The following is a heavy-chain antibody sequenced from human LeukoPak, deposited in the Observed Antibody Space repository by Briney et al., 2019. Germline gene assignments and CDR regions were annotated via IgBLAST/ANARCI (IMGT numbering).Heavy chain of an antibody. Sequence: GGSLRLSCAASGFTFSSYSVNWVRQAPGKGLEWVSSISSSSSYIYYADSMKGRVTISRDNAKNSLYLQMNNLRAEDTAVYYCARDAYYYDSRGSPWGQGTLVTVSS. D-gene: IGHD3-22*01. J-gene: IGHJ5*02. CDR3: ARDAYYYDSRGSP. CDR1: GFTFSSYS. V-gene: IGHV3-21*01. CDR2: ISSSSSYI.